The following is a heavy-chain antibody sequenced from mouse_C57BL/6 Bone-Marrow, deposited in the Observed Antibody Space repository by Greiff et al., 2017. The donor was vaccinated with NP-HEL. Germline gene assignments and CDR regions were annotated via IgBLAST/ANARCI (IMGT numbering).Heavy chain of an antibody. V-gene: IGHV5-6-4*01. Sequence: EVQLVESGGGLVKPGGSLKLSCAASGFTFSSYTMSWVRQTPEKRLEWVAAINGGGSYTYYPDSVTGRFTISRDNAKNTLYLQMSSLKSDDTAMYYCTRDQGLRRGYALDFWGPGTSVTVSS. CDR1: GFTFSSYT. D-gene: IGHD2-4*01. J-gene: IGHJ4*01. CDR2: INGGGSYT. CDR3: TRDQGLRRGYALDF.